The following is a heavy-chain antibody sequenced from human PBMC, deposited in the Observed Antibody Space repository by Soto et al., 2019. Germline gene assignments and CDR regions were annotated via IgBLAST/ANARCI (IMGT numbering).Heavy chain of an antibody. D-gene: IGHD3-3*01. CDR3: ARVISEDRSTISAAVIGNREL. Sequence: NLSLTCTVSGGSIRTTRYYWSWIRQHPGEGLEWIAYIYHSGSTYYNPSLKSRVAMSVDTSSNQFSLSLSSVTAADTAVYYCARVISEDRSTISAAVIGNRELWGQGTTVTVS. J-gene: IGHJ6*02. CDR1: GGSIRTTRYY. CDR2: IYHSGST. V-gene: IGHV4-31*03.